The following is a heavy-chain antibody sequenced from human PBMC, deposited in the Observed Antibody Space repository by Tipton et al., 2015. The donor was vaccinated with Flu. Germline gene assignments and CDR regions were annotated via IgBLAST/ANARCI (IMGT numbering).Heavy chain of an antibody. CDR3: ARRGRTVRDAFDI. J-gene: IGHJ3*02. D-gene: IGHD3-10*01. CDR2: IYSSGST. Sequence: TLSLTCPVSGDSISSYYWSWIRQPPGKRLEWIGYIYSSGSTNYNPSLKSRVTISPDTSKNQFSLRLTSVTAADTAVYYCARRGRTVRDAFDIWGQGTMVTVSS. V-gene: IGHV4-4*08. CDR1: GDSISSYY.